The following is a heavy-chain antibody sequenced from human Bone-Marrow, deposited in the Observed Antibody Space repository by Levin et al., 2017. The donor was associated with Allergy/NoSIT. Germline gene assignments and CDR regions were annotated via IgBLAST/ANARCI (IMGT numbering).Heavy chain of an antibody. Sequence: SCAASEFTFNSYGMSWVRQAPGKGLEWVSTISGSGDNTYYADSAKGRFTISRDNSKNTLYLQINSLRAEDTAVYYCAKDLRRSRFLNNYSASYFDYWGQGTLVTVSS. CDR2: ISGSGDNT. D-gene: IGHD3-3*01. V-gene: IGHV3-23*01. J-gene: IGHJ4*02. CDR3: AKDLRRSRFLNNYSASYFDY. CDR1: EFTFNSYG.